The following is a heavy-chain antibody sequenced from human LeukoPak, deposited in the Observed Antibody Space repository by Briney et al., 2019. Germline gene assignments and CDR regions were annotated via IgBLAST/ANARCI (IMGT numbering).Heavy chain of an antibody. CDR2: IKPDSGDT. Sequence: ASVKVSCKASGYTFSGYYIHWVRQAPGQGLEWMGLIKPDSGDTNYAQNFRGRVTTTRDTSITTAYMELNRLTSDDTAVYYCVRDRPHNWFDPWGQGALVTVSS. CDR3: VRDRPHNWFDP. J-gene: IGHJ5*02. CDR1: GYTFSGYY. V-gene: IGHV1-2*02.